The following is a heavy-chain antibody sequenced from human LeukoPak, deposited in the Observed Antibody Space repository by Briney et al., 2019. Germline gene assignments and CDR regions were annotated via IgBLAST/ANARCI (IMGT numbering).Heavy chain of an antibody. Sequence: PSETLSLTCAVYGGSFSGYYWSWIRQPPGKGLEWIGEINHSGSTNYNPSLKSRVTISVDTFKNQFSLKLSSVTAADTAVYYCARRGTEWELLNSLDYWGQGTLVTVSS. CDR2: INHSGST. CDR1: GGSFSGYY. V-gene: IGHV4-34*01. J-gene: IGHJ4*02. CDR3: ARRGTEWELLNSLDY. D-gene: IGHD1-26*01.